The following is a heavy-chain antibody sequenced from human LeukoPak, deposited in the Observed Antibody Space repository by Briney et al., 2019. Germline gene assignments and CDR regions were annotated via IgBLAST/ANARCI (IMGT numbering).Heavy chain of an antibody. CDR3: ARSITMFRGLDTLDL. V-gene: IGHV3-21*03. CDR2: ISSGGSYI. J-gene: IGHJ3*01. CDR1: GFTFRSCS. D-gene: IGHD3-10*01. Sequence: GGSLRLSCAASGFTFRSCSMNWVRQAPGKGLEWVSSISSGGSYIFYADSAKGRFTISRDNAKNSLYLQMNSLRAEDTAVYYCARSITMFRGLDTLDLWGQGTMVTVSS.